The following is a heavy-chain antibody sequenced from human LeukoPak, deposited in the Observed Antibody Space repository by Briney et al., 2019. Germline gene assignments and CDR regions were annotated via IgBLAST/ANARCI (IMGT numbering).Heavy chain of an antibody. V-gene: IGHV3-21*01. CDR3: ARAPGYAQIDY. CDR1: GFSFSSSS. CDR2: ISSSSTNK. Sequence: PGGSLRLSCAASGFSFSSSSVNWVRQAPGKGLEWVSSISSSSTNKYYADAVKGRFTISRDNAKNSLYLQMNSLRAEDTAVYYCARAPGYAQIDYWGQGTLVTVSS. D-gene: IGHD2-15*01. J-gene: IGHJ4*02.